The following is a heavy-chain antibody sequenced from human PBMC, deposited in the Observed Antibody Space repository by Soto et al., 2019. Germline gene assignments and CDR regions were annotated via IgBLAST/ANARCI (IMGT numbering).Heavy chain of an antibody. J-gene: IGHJ5*02. CDR3: SRDVGAPFGP. D-gene: IGHD3-3*01. V-gene: IGHV1-69*13. CDR2: IIPIFGTA. CDR1: DCTFSSYA. Sequence: SSVKVSCKASDCTFSSYAISWVRQAPGQGLEWMGGIIPIFGTANYAQKCQGRVTITADESTSTAYMELSSLRSEDTAVYYCSRDVGAPFGPWGQGILVSLSS.